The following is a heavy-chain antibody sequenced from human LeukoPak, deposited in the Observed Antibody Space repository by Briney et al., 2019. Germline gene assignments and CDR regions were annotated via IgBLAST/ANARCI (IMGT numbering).Heavy chain of an antibody. D-gene: IGHD2-21*01. Sequence: GASVKVSCKASGYTFTTYDINWVRQAAGQGLEWMGWMNPNSGNTGYAQKLQGRVTMTRNTSESTAYMELSSLSSEDTALYYCARARIPHYDMDVWGQGTTVTVSS. CDR3: ARARIPHYDMDV. CDR1: GYTFTTYD. V-gene: IGHV1-8*01. CDR2: MNPNSGNT. J-gene: IGHJ6*02.